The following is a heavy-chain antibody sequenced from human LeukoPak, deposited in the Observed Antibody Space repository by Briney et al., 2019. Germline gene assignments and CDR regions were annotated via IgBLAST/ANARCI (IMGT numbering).Heavy chain of an antibody. Sequence: GGSLRLSCAASGFTFSNFAMSWVRQAPGKGLEWVSAIGGSGGNTYYANSVKGRFTICRDNSKNTLYLQMNSLRAEDTAVYYCAKDLFLQSLAMRYGSGSSGYWGQGTLVTVSS. CDR1: GFTFSNFA. CDR3: AKDLFLQSLAMRYGSGSSGY. CDR2: IGGSGGNT. D-gene: IGHD3-10*01. V-gene: IGHV3-23*01. J-gene: IGHJ4*02.